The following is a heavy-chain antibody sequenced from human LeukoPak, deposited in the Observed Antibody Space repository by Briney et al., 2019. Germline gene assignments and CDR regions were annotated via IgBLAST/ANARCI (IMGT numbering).Heavy chain of an antibody. V-gene: IGHV3-11*01. D-gene: IGHD4-4*01. J-gene: IGHJ4*02. Sequence: PGGSLRLSCAASGFTFSDYYTSWIRQAPGKGLEWVSYISSSGSTIYYADSVRGRFTISRDNAKNSLYLQMNSLRAEDTAVYYCAATGRDSIDDYWGQGTLVTVSS. CDR2: ISSSGSTI. CDR1: GFTFSDYY. CDR3: AATGRDSIDDY.